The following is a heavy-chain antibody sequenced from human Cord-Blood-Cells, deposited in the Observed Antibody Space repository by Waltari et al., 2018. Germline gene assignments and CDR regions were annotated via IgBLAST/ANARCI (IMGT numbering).Heavy chain of an antibody. CDR1: GYSISSGYY. V-gene: IGHV4-38-2*01. J-gene: IGHJ6*02. CDR2: SFHSGST. Sequence: QVQLQESGPGLVKPSETLSLTCAVSGYSISSGYYWGWIRQPPGKGLEWSGSSFHSGSTYYNPSLKNRCTISVDTSKNQFSLKLSAVTAADTAGYYCASDGKVYSSSYYYYYYGMDVWGQGTTVTVSS. CDR3: ASDGKVYSSSYYYYYYGMDV. D-gene: IGHD6-6*01.